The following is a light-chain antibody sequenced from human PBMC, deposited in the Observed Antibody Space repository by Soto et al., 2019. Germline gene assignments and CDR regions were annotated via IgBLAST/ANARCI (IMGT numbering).Light chain of an antibody. CDR2: DAS. J-gene: IGKJ4*01. V-gene: IGKV3-15*01. CDR1: HIVSNN. CDR3: QQYTNSPLT. Sequence: EIVLTQSPATLSVSPGERATLSCRASHIVSNNLAWYQQKPGQAPRLLIYDASTRATGIPARFSGSGSGTEFTLTISSLQSEDFAFYYCQQYTNSPLTFGGGTKVEIK.